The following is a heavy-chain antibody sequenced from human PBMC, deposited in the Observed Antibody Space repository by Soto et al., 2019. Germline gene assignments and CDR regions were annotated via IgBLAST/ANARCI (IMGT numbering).Heavy chain of an antibody. Sequence: PSETLSLTCTVSGGSISSSSYYWGWIRQPPGKGLEWIGSIYYSGSTYYNPSLKSRVTISVDTSKNQFSLKLSSVTAADTAVYYCARPEIGEYVTSNGYWGQGTLVTVSS. CDR1: GGSISSSSYY. V-gene: IGHV4-39*01. J-gene: IGHJ4*02. CDR3: ARPEIGEYVTSNGY. CDR2: IYYSGST. D-gene: IGHD3-16*01.